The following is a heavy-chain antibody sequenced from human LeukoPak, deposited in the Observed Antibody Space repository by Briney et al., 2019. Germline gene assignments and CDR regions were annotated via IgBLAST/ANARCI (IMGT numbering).Heavy chain of an antibody. V-gene: IGHV3-74*01. J-gene: IGHJ6*04. Sequence: GGSLRFSCAASGFTFSTYWMHWVRQAPGKGLVWVSCINSDGRSTSYADSVKGRFTIARDNAMNTLYLQMNSLRAEDTAVCYCAELGITMIGGVWGKGTTVTISS. CDR2: INSDGRST. CDR1: GFTFSTYW. CDR3: AELGITMIGGV. D-gene: IGHD3-10*02.